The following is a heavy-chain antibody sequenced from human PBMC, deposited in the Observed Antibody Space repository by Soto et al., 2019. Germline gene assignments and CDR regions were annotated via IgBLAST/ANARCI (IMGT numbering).Heavy chain of an antibody. V-gene: IGHV1-69*02. CDR3: ARGIAAAGRFDP. D-gene: IGHD6-13*01. CDR1: GGTFSSYT. CDR2: IIPILGIA. J-gene: IGHJ5*02. Sequence: QVQLVQSGAEVKKPGSLVKVSCKASGGTFSSYTISWVRQAPGQGLEWMGRIIPILGIANYAQKFQGRVTITADKSTSTAYMELSSLRSEDTAVYYCARGIAAAGRFDPWGQGTLVTVSS.